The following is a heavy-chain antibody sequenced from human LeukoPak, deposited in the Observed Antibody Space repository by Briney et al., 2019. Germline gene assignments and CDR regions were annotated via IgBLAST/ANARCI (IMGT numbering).Heavy chain of an antibody. Sequence: ASVNVSCKASGYTFTSYGISWVRQAPGQGLEWMGWISAYNGNTNYAQKLQGRVTMTTDTSTSTAYMELRSLRSDDTAVYYCARGEGTKNYYGSGWYYYYYGMDVWGKGTTVTVSS. CDR2: ISAYNGNT. CDR1: GYTFTSYG. J-gene: IGHJ6*04. CDR3: ARGEGTKNYYGSGWYYYYYGMDV. D-gene: IGHD3-10*01. V-gene: IGHV1-18*04.